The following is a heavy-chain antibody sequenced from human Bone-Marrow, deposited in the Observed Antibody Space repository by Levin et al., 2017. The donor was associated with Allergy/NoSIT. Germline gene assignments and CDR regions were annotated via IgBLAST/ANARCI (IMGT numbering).Heavy chain of an antibody. CDR1: GFSLSTSGVG. J-gene: IGHJ4*02. CDR3: AHRRCITMIVVVITVLDY. Sequence: SGPTLVKPTQTLTLTCTFSGFSLSTSGVGVGWIRQPPGKALEWLALIYWDDDKRYSPSLKSRLTITKDTSKNQVVLTMTNMDPVDTATYYCAHRRCITMIVVVITVLDYWGQGTLVTVSS. V-gene: IGHV2-5*02. D-gene: IGHD3-22*01. CDR2: IYWDDDK.